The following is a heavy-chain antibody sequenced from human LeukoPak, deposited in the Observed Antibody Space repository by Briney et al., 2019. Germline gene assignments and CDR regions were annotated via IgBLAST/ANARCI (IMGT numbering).Heavy chain of an antibody. CDR1: GFTFSSYA. D-gene: IGHD3-16*01. CDR3: ARTLRPLHHYYYGMDV. V-gene: IGHV3-23*01. J-gene: IGHJ6*02. CDR2: ISGSGGST. Sequence: GGSLRLSCAASGFTFSSYAMSWVRQAPGKGLEWVSAISGSGGSTYYADSVKGRFTISRDNAKNSLYLQMNSLRVEDTAVYYCARTLRPLHHYYYGMDVWGQGTTVTVSS.